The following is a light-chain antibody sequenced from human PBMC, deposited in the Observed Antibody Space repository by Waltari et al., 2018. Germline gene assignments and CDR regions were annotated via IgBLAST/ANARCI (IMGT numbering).Light chain of an antibody. CDR1: QSVGRS. V-gene: IGKV3-20*01. J-gene: IGKJ1*01. CDR3: QHYVSLPAT. CDR2: DAS. Sequence: EIVLTQSPGTLSLSPGERATTSCRASQSVGRSLAWYQQKRGQAPRLLIYDASSRATGIPDRFSGSGSGTDFSLTISRLEPEDFAVYYCQHYVSLPATFGQGTKVEIK.